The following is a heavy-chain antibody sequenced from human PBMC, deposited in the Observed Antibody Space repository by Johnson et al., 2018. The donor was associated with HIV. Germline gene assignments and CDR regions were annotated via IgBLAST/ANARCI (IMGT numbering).Heavy chain of an antibody. CDR3: ARACRDGYTCDAFDI. D-gene: IGHD5-24*01. J-gene: IGHJ3*02. Sequence: VQLVESGGDLVQPGGSLRLSCAASGFTVSSYYMSWVRQAPGKGLEWVSVLFSGGTTYYADYLKGRLTISRDNSKNTLYLQMNSLRAEDTAVYYCARACRDGYTCDAFDIWGQGTMVTVSS. CDR2: LFSGGTT. V-gene: IGHV3-66*01. CDR1: GFTVSSYY.